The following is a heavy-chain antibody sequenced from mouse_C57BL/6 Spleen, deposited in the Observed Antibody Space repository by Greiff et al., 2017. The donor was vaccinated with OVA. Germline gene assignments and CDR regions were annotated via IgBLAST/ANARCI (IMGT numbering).Heavy chain of an antibody. CDR2: IYPSDSET. D-gene: IGHD1-1*02. V-gene: IGHV1-61*01. Sequence: QVQLQQPGAELVRPGSSVKLSCKASGYTFTSYWMDWVKQRPGQGLEWIGNIYPSDSETQYNQKFKDKATLTGDKSSSTAYMQLSSLTSVDSAVYYCAVKRWTGFAYWGQGTLLTVSA. J-gene: IGHJ3*01. CDR1: GYTFTSYW. CDR3: AVKRWTGFAY.